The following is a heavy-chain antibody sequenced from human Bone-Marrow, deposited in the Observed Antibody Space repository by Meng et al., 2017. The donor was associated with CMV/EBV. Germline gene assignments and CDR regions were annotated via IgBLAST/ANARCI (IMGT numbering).Heavy chain of an antibody. CDR1: GYTFPSYD. D-gene: IGHD6-6*01. V-gene: IGHV1-8*01. CDR2: MNPNSGNT. Sequence: ASVKVSCKASGYTFPSYDINWVRQATGQGLEWMGWMNPNSGNTGYAQKFQGRVTMTRNTSISTAYMELSSLRSEDTAVYYCARVEPYSSSSRGYYYGMDVWGQGTTVTVSS. CDR3: ARVEPYSSSSRGYYYGMDV. J-gene: IGHJ6*02.